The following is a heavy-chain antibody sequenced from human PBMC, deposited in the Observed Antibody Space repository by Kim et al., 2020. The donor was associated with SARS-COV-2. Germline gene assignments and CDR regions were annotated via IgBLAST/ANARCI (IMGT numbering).Heavy chain of an antibody. D-gene: IGHD3-10*01. CDR3: VREGTNCFDY. Sequence: SQTLSLTCAISGDSVSTSSGAWTWIRQSPSRGPEWLGRTYYRSQWFIEYALSVKSRITISPDTSSNQLSLQLSSVTPEDTAVYYCVREGTNCFDYWGQGSLVTLSS. V-gene: IGHV6-1*01. J-gene: IGHJ4*02. CDR1: GDSVSTSSGA. CDR2: TYYRSQWFI.